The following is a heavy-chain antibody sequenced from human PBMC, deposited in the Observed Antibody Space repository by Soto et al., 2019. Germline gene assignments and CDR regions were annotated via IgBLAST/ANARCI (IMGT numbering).Heavy chain of an antibody. V-gene: IGHV3-23*01. D-gene: IGHD6-13*01. Sequence: PGGSLRLSCAASGFTFSSYAMSWVRQAPGKGLEWVSAISGSGGSTYYADSVKGRFTISRDNSKNTLYLQMNSLRAEDTAVYYCAKYPLSFSSWEYYYYGMDVWGQGTTVTVSS. CDR2: ISGSGGST. CDR1: GFTFSSYA. J-gene: IGHJ6*02. CDR3: AKYPLSFSSWEYYYYGMDV.